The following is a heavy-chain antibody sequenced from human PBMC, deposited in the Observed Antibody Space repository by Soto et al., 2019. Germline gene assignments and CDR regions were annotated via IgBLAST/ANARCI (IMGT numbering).Heavy chain of an antibody. D-gene: IGHD3-16*02. CDR1: GGSISNSNYY. CDR2: IYYSGST. CDR3: ARQIYDFVWGTYRPFYFDY. V-gene: IGHV4-39*01. J-gene: IGHJ4*02. Sequence: SETVSLTCTVSGGSISNSNYYWGWIRQPPGKGLEWIGSIYYSGSTYYNPSLKSRVTISVDTSKNQFSLNLRSVTAADTAVYYCARQIYDFVWGTYRPFYFDYWGQGTLVTVSS.